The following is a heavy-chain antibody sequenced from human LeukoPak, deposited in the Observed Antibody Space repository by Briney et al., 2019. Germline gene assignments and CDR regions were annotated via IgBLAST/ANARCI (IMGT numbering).Heavy chain of an antibody. V-gene: IGHV3-53*01. J-gene: IGHJ6*02. Sequence: GGSLRLSCAASAFSVSSNYMSWVRQAPGKGLEWVSAIYSGGSTSYADSVKGRFTISRDKSKNTVYLQMNSLSAEDTAIYYCARVASTSPYFYGMDVWGQGTTVTVSS. CDR1: AFSVSSNY. CDR3: ARVASTSPYFYGMDV. CDR2: IYSGGST.